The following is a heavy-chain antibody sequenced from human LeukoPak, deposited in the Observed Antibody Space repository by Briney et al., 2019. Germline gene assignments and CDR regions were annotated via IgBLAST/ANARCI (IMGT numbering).Heavy chain of an antibody. CDR2: ISAYNGNT. CDR1: GYTFTSYG. V-gene: IGHV1-18*01. Sequence: GASVKVSCKASGYTFTSYGISWVRQAPGQGLEWMGWISAYNGNTNYAQKLQGRVTMTTDTSTSTAYMELRSLRSDDTAVYYCARDDFDWLSDYYYMDVWGKGTTVTISS. J-gene: IGHJ6*03. D-gene: IGHD3-9*01. CDR3: ARDDFDWLSDYYYMDV.